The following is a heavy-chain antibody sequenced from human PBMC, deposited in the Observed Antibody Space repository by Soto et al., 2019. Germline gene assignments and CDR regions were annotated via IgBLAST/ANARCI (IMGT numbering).Heavy chain of an antibody. J-gene: IGHJ6*02. CDR1: GFTFSSFA. V-gene: IGHV3-23*01. CDR2: ISGSGGAT. D-gene: IGHD5-18*01. Sequence: EEQLLESGGGLVQPGGSLRLSCETCGFTFSSFAMSWVRQAPGKGLEWVSSISGSGGATYYADSVRGRSTISSDNSKTTLFLQMGGLTADDTAVYYCAQCRALGTGFGYGNYYGMDVWGHGTTVTVSS. CDR3: AQCRALGTGFGYGNYYGMDV.